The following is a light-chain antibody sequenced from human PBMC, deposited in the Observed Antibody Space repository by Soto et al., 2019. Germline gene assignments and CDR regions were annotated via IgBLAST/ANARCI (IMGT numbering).Light chain of an antibody. Sequence: ERVMTQSPATLAVSPGYTATLSCRASQSLGGNLAWYQQKPCQGPRLLIFRASSRATGVPARFSASGSGTEFTLTISSLQPDDFATYYCQQYNTYWGTFGQGTKVDIK. J-gene: IGKJ1*01. CDR3: QQYNTYWGT. V-gene: IGKV3-15*01. CDR2: RAS. CDR1: QSLGGN.